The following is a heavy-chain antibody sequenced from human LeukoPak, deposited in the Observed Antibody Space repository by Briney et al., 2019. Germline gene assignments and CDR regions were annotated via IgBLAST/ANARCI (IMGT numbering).Heavy chain of an antibody. V-gene: IGHV3-53*01. J-gene: IGHJ3*02. Sequence: GGSLRLSCAASGFTVSSNYMSWVRQAPGKGLEWVSIIYSGGSTYYADSVKGRFTISRDNSKNTLYLQMNSLRAEDTAVYYCAKAIRITIFGGFDAFDIWGQGTMVTVSS. D-gene: IGHD3-3*01. CDR3: AKAIRITIFGGFDAFDI. CDR2: IYSGGST. CDR1: GFTVSSNY.